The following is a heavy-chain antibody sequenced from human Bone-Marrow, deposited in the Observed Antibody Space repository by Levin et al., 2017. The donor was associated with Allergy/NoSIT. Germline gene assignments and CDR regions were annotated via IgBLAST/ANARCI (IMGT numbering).Heavy chain of an antibody. CDR2: IHYSGDT. CDR1: GGSIDSHY. D-gene: IGHD4-11*01. CDR3: ARRDYSTESLGAIDF. Sequence: SETLSLTCTISGGSIDSHYWSWIRQPPGKGLEWIGYIHYSGDTSYMPSLKSRVTILMDTSRNQFSLTLNSVTAADTAMYYCARRDYSTESLGAIDFWGRGTMVTVSS. V-gene: IGHV4-59*08. J-gene: IGHJ3*01.